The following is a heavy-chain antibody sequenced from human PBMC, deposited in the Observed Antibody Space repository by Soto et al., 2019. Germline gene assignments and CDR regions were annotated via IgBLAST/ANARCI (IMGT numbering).Heavy chain of an antibody. J-gene: IGHJ4*02. CDR3: ATGWVDSGSYWEHY. V-gene: IGHV1-24*01. D-gene: IGHD1-26*01. Sequence: SVKVSCKVSGYTLTELSMHWVRQAPGKGLEWMGGFDPEDGETIYAQKFQGRVTMTEDTSTDTAYMELSSLRSEDTAVYYCATGWVDSGSYWEHYWGQGTLVTVSS. CDR1: GYTLTELS. CDR2: FDPEDGET.